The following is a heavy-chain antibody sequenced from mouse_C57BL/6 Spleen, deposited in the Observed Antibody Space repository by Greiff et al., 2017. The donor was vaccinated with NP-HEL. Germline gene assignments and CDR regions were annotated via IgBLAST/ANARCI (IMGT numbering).Heavy chain of an antibody. CDR3: AREGLRLRDFDY. D-gene: IGHD3-2*02. CDR2: IDPSDSET. Sequence: VQLVESGPELVKPGASVKISCKASGYTFTSYWMHWVKQRPIQGLEWIGNIDPSDSETHYNQKFKDKATLTVDKSSSTAYMQLSSLTSEDSAVYYCAREGLRLRDFDYWGQGTTLTVSS. V-gene: IGHV1-52*01. CDR1: GYTFTSYW. J-gene: IGHJ2*01.